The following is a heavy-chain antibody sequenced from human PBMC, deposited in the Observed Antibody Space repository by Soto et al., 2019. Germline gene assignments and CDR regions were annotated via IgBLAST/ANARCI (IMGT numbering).Heavy chain of an antibody. V-gene: IGHV6-1*01. Sequence: PSQALSLTCAISGDSVSSNSAAWNWIRQSPSRGLEWLGRTYYRSKWYNDYAVSVKSRITINPDTSKNQFSLQLNSVTPEDTAVYYCARGGAIFGVVPFDYWGQGTLVTVSS. CDR3: ARGGAIFGVVPFDY. D-gene: IGHD3-3*01. CDR1: GDSVSSNSAA. CDR2: TYYRSKWYN. J-gene: IGHJ4*02.